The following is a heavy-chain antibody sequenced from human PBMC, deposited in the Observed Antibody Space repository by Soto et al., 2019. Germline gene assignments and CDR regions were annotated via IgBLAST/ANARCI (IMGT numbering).Heavy chain of an antibody. V-gene: IGHV3-53*01. CDR2: IFGGDNV. J-gene: IGHJ6*02. CDR3: ARDPGNGELLSYCYYYYGMDV. CDR1: GFSVSRNF. D-gene: IGHD1-26*01. Sequence: GGSLRLSCAASGFSVSRNFMSWVRQAPGKGLEWVSVIFGGDNVNYADSVRGRFTISRDSSRNSLSLQMNSLGAEDTAVYYCARDPGNGELLSYCYYYYGMDVWGQGTTVTVSS.